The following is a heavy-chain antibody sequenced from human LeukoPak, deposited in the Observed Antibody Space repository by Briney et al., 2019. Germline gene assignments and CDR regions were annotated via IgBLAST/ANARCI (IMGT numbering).Heavy chain of an antibody. D-gene: IGHD3-16*02. V-gene: IGHV3-21*01. CDR1: GFTFSSYG. J-gene: IGHJ3*02. Sequence: GGSLRLSCAASGFTFSSYGMSWVRQAPGKGLEWVSSISGSSSYIYYADSVKGRFTISRHNAKNSLYLQMNSLRAEDTAMYYCARVSAGVIGMKDVFDIWGQGTMVTVTS. CDR2: ISGSSSYI. CDR3: ARVSAGVIGMKDVFDI.